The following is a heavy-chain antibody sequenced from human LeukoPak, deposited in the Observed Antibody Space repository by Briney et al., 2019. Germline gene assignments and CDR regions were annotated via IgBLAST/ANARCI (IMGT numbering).Heavy chain of an antibody. CDR2: ISSSSSYI. CDR3: ARDRIFGLVIMSGFDY. CDR1: GFTFSSYS. Sequence: GGSLRLSCAASGFTFSSYSMNWVRQAPGKGLEWVSSISSSSSYIYYADSVKGRFTISRDNAKNSLYLQMNSLRAEDTAVYYCARDRIFGLVIMSGFDYWGQGTLVTVSS. D-gene: IGHD3/OR15-3a*01. J-gene: IGHJ4*02. V-gene: IGHV3-21*01.